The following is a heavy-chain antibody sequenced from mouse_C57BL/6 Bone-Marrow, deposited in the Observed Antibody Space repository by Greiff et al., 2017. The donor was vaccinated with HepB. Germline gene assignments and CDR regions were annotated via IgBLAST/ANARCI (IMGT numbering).Heavy chain of an antibody. CDR2: INPSTGGT. D-gene: IGHD3-2*02. CDR3: ARELRLPFAY. CDR1: GYSFTGYY. J-gene: IGHJ3*01. V-gene: IGHV1-42*01. Sequence: EVMLVESGPELVKPGASVKISCKASGYSFTGYYMNWVKQSPEKSLEWIGEINPSTGGTTYNQKFKAKATLTVDKSSSTAYMQLKSLTSEDSAVYYCARELRLPFAYWGQGTLVTVSA.